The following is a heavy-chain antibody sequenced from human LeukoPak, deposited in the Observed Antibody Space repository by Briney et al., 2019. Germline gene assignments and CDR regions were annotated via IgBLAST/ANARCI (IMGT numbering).Heavy chain of an antibody. CDR3: ARHTNYDFWSGYYNYYYYMDV. Sequence: SETLSLTCTVSGGSISSSAYYWGWLRQRPGKGLEGIGTVYYSGSTYDNPSLKRGVTISLDTSKHQFSLKLTSVTAADTAVYYCARHTNYDFWSGYYNYYYYMDVWGKGTTVTVSS. V-gene: IGHV4-39*07. CDR1: GGSISSSAYY. J-gene: IGHJ6*03. D-gene: IGHD3-3*01. CDR2: VYYSGST.